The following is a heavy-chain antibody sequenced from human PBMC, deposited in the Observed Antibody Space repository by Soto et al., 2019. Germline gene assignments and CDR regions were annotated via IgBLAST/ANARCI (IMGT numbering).Heavy chain of an antibody. J-gene: IGHJ4*02. D-gene: IGHD3-10*01. CDR1: GGSISSYY. CDR2: IYHSGST. CDR3: ARGFTMVRGVIITRFDY. V-gene: IGHV4-59*12. Sequence: SETLSLTCTVSGGSISSYYWSWIRQPPGKGLEWIGEIYHSGSTNYNPSLKSRVTISVDKSKNQFSLKLSSVTAADTAVYYCARGFTMVRGVIITRFDYWGQGTLVTVSS.